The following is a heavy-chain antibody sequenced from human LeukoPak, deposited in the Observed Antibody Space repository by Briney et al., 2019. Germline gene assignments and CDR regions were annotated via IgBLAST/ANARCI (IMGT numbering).Heavy chain of an antibody. D-gene: IGHD3-22*01. CDR1: GGSISSYY. J-gene: IGHJ6*02. CDR2: IYYSGST. V-gene: IGHV4-39*01. CDR3: ARHLGYYHDSSGEYGMDV. Sequence: PSETLSLTCTVSGGSISSYYWGWIRQPPGKGLEWIGSIYYSGSTYYNPSLKSRVTISVDTSKNQFSLKLSSVTAADTAVYYCARHLGYYHDSSGEYGMDVWGQGTTVTVSS.